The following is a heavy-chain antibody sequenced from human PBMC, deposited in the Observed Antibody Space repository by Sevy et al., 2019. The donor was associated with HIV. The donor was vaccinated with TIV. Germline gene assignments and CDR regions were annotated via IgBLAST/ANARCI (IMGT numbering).Heavy chain of an antibody. Sequence: GGSLRVSCAASGYTFGGNWMSWVRQAPGKGLEWVANIKKEGSEKYHVDSGKGRFTISRDNARNLLYLQMNSLRVEDTAVYYCARECSSSSCLWGLDVWGQGTTVTVSS. CDR2: IKKEGSEK. V-gene: IGHV3-7*03. J-gene: IGHJ6*02. D-gene: IGHD2-2*01. CDR3: ARECSSSSCLWGLDV. CDR1: GYTFGGNW.